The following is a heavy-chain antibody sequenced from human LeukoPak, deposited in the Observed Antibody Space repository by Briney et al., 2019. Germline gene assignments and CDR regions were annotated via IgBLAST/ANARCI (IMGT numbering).Heavy chain of an antibody. J-gene: IGHJ3*02. Sequence: SETLSLTCTVSGGSVSSGSYYWSWLRQPPGTGLEWIGYIYYSGSTNYNPSLKSRVTISVDTSKNQFSLKLSSVTAADTAVYYCARVRRKAVTTSAFDIWGQGTMVTVSS. CDR2: IYYSGST. D-gene: IGHD4-17*01. CDR1: GGSVSSGSYY. V-gene: IGHV4-61*01. CDR3: ARVRRKAVTTSAFDI.